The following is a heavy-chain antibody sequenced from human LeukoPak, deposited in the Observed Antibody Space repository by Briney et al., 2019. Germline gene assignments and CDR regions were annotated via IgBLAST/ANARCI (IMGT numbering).Heavy chain of an antibody. Sequence: SVTVSCKASGGTFSSYAISWVRQAPGQGLEWMGGIITIFGTANYAQKFQGRVTITADESTSTAYMELSSLRSEDTAVYYCARGALRIAAVDYYYYGMDVWGKGTTVTVSS. CDR2: IITIFGTA. D-gene: IGHD6-13*01. CDR3: ARGALRIAAVDYYYYGMDV. CDR1: GGTFSSYA. V-gene: IGHV1-69*01. J-gene: IGHJ6*04.